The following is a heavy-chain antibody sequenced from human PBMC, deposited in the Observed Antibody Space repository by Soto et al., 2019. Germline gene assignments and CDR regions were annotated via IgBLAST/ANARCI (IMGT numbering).Heavy chain of an antibody. CDR3: ARRPTRYSSGPFDP. CDR2: IYYSGST. V-gene: IGHV4-61*01. CDR1: GGSVSSGSYY. Sequence: QVQLQESGPGLVKPSETLSLTCTVSGGSVSSGSYYWSWIRQPPGKGLEWIGYIYYSGSTNYNPSLKSRVTXXVXTXTNQFSLKLSSVPAADTAVYYCARRPTRYSSGPFDPWGQGTLVTVSS. D-gene: IGHD6-19*01. J-gene: IGHJ5*02.